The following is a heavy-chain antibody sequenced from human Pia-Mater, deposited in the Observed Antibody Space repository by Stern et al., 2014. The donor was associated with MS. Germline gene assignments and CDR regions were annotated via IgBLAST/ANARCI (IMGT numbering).Heavy chain of an antibody. J-gene: IGHJ3*02. Sequence: VQLVQSGPGLVKPSQTLSLTCTVSGGSISSGGYYWSWIRQHPGKGLEWIGYIYYSASTYYNPSLGSRVTISVDTSKNQFSLKLSSVTAADTAVYYCARDREYCSGNSCYSGAFDIWGQGSMVTVSS. D-gene: IGHD2-15*01. V-gene: IGHV4-31*03. CDR2: IYYSAST. CDR3: ARDREYCSGNSCYSGAFDI. CDR1: GGSISSGGYY.